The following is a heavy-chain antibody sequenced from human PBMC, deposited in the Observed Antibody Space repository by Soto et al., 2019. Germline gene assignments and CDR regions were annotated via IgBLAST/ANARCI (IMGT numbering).Heavy chain of an antibody. J-gene: IGHJ4*02. CDR3: ARDTGGSYDY. V-gene: IGHV3-72*01. D-gene: IGHD1-26*01. CDR1: GFTFSDYY. Sequence: GGSLRLSCAASGFTFSDYYMDWVRQVPGKGLEWVGRTRNKANSYSAEYAPSVKGRFIISRHDLEDSMYLQMNSLKTEDTAVYYCARDTGGSYDYWGQGALVTVSS. CDR2: TRNKANSYSA.